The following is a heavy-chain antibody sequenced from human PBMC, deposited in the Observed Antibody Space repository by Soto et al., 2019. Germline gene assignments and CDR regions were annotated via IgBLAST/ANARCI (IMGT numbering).Heavy chain of an antibody. J-gene: IGHJ6*02. CDR1: GGSISSGGYY. D-gene: IGHD3-3*02. CDR2: IYYSGST. CDR3: ARDLRAASTLSFMETTDYYYYYGMDV. Sequence: PSETLSLTCTVSGGSISSGGYYWSWIRQHPGKGLEWIGYIYYSGSTYYNPSLKSRVTISVDTSKNQFSLKLSSVTAADTAVYYCARDLRAASTLSFMETTDYYYYYGMDVWGQGTTVTVS. V-gene: IGHV4-61*08.